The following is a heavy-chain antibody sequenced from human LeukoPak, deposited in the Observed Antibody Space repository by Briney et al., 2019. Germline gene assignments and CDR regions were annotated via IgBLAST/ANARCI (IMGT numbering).Heavy chain of an antibody. V-gene: IGHV3-7*01. Sequence: GGSLRLSCAASGFTFSSYWMNWARQAPGKGLEWVASINHNGNVNYYVDSVEGRFTISRDNAKDSLFLQMESLRVEDTAVYYCARIPRPALRFVGMDVWGQGTTVTVSS. CDR1: GFTFSSYW. D-gene: IGHD3-3*01. CDR2: INHNGNVN. J-gene: IGHJ6*02. CDR3: ARIPRPALRFVGMDV.